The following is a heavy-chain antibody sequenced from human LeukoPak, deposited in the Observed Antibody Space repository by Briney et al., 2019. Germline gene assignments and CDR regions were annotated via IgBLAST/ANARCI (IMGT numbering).Heavy chain of an antibody. Sequence: PSETLSLTCTVSGGSISGYYWSWIRQPAGKGLEWIGRIYTSGSTNYNPSLKSRVTISVDTSKNQFSLKLSSVTAADTAVYYCARGEYDFWSGYSHYFDYWGQGTLVTVSS. V-gene: IGHV4-4*07. J-gene: IGHJ4*02. CDR1: GGSISGYY. D-gene: IGHD3-3*01. CDR2: IYTSGST. CDR3: ARGEYDFWSGYSHYFDY.